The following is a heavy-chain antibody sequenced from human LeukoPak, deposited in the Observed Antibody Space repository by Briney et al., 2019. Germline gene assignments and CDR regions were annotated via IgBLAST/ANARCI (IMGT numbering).Heavy chain of an antibody. Sequence: PGGSLRLSCALSTPTFSSYAMSWVRQAPGKGREWVSAISGSGGSTYYADSVKGRFTISRDNSKNTLYLQMNSLRAEDTAVYYCAKDRLRVVATSFDYWGQGTLVTVSS. J-gene: IGHJ4*02. CDR2: ISGSGGST. CDR3: AKDRLRVVATSFDY. D-gene: IGHD5-12*01. V-gene: IGHV3-23*01. CDR1: TPTFSSYA.